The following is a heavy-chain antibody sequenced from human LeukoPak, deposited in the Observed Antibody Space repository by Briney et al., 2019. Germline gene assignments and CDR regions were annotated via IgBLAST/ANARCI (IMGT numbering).Heavy chain of an antibody. V-gene: IGHV4-59*12. CDR2: IYYSGST. D-gene: IGHD2-21*02. CDR1: GGSISSYY. Sequence: PSETLSLTCTVSGGSISSYYWSWIRQPPGKGLEWIGYIYYSGSTYYNPSLKSRVTISVDTSKNQFSLKLSSVTAADMAVYYCARGHSSVVTAIPYYFDFWGQGTLVTVSS. J-gene: IGHJ4*02. CDR3: ARGHSSVVTAIPYYFDF.